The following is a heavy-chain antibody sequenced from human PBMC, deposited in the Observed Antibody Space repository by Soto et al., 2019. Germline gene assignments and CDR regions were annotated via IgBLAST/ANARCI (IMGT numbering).Heavy chain of an antibody. CDR1: GFTFSSYS. CDR3: ARDPSGNSNFDY. J-gene: IGHJ4*02. Sequence: GGSLRLSCAASGFTFSSYSMNWVRQAPGKGLEWVSSISSSSSYIYYADSVKGRFTISRDNAKNSLYLQMNSLRAEDTAVYYCARDPSGNSNFDYWGQGTLVTVSS. D-gene: IGHD2-21*02. CDR2: ISSSSSYI. V-gene: IGHV3-21*01.